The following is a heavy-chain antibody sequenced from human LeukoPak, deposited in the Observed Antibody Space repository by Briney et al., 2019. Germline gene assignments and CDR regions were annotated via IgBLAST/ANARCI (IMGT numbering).Heavy chain of an antibody. CDR3: AREKTGYSSGWYDY. D-gene: IGHD6-19*01. J-gene: IGHJ4*02. CDR2: IYYSGIT. V-gene: IGHV4-31*03. Sequence: SETLSLTCTVSGGSISSGGYYWSWIRQHPGKGLEWIGYIYYSGITYYNPSLKSRVTISVDTSKNQFSLKLSSVTAADTAVYYCAREKTGYSSGWYDYWGQGTLVTVSS. CDR1: GGSISSGGYY.